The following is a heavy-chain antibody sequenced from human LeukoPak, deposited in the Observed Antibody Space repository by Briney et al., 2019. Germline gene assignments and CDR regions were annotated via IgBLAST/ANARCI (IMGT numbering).Heavy chain of an antibody. V-gene: IGHV3-48*04. CDR2: ISSSSITI. CDR3: ARDLGSLDGGWFSNFDY. J-gene: IGHJ4*01. Sequence: PGGSLRLSCAASGFTFSAYSMNWIRQAPGKGLEWVSYISSSSITIYYADSVKGRFTISRDNAKNSLYLQMNSLRAEDTAVYYCARDLGSLDGGWFSNFDYWGQGTLVTVSS. D-gene: IGHD6-19*01. CDR1: GFTFSAYS.